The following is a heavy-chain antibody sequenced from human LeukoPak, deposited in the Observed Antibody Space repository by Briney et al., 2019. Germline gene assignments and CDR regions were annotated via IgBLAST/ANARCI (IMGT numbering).Heavy chain of an antibody. CDR2: INHSGST. CDR1: GGSFSGYY. Sequence: SETLSLTCAVYGGSFSGYYWSWIRQPPGKGLEWIGEINHSGSTNYNPSLKSRVTISVDTSKNQFSLKPSSVTAADTAVYYCARGRLGGYSSSSRRALYYFDYWGQGTLVTVSS. V-gene: IGHV4-34*01. J-gene: IGHJ4*02. D-gene: IGHD6-6*01. CDR3: ARGRLGGYSSSSRRALYYFDY.